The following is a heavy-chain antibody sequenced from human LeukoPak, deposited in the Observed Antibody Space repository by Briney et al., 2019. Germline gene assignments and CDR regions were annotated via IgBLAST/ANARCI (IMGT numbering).Heavy chain of an antibody. J-gene: IGHJ4*02. CDR2: INTYNGNT. CDR1: GYTFTDYY. D-gene: IGHD3-10*01. V-gene: IGHV1-18*04. Sequence: GASVKVSCKASGYTFTDYYMHWVRQAPGQGLEWMGWINTYNGNTNYAQNVQGRVTMTTDTATSTAYMELRSLRSDDTAVYFCARVITMVRGVILPVSGFDYWGQGTLVTVSS. CDR3: ARVITMVRGVILPVSGFDY.